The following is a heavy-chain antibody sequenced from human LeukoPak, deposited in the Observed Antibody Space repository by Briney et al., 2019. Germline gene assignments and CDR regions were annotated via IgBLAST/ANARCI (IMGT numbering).Heavy chain of an antibody. CDR3: SRGLGQPVDS. CDR2: LYSEGGRT. CDR1: GFIFRSDW. Sequence: GGSLRLSCVGSGFIFRSDWMHWVRQAPGKGLVWVSRLYSEGGRTYYADSVKGRFTISRDNAKNTLYLQMNSLTVEGTAVYYCSRGLGQPVDSWGQGTLVTVSS. J-gene: IGHJ4*02. D-gene: IGHD6-6*01. V-gene: IGHV3-74*01.